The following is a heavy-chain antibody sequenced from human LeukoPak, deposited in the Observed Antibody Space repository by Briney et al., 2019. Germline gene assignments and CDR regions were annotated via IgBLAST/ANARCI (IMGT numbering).Heavy chain of an antibody. CDR3: ARESLTDTAMARIDY. V-gene: IGHV4-34*01. CDR2: INHSGST. D-gene: IGHD5-18*01. J-gene: IGHJ4*02. Sequence: SETLSLTCAVYGGSFSGYYWSWIRQPPGKGLEWIWEINHSGSTNYNPSLKSRVTISVDTSKNQFSLKLSSVTAADTAVYYCARESLTDTAMARIDYWGQGTLVTVSS. CDR1: GGSFSGYY.